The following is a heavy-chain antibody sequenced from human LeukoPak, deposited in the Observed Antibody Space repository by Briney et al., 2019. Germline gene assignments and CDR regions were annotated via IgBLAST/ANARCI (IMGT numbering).Heavy chain of an antibody. V-gene: IGHV3-49*04. CDR2: IRSKAYGGTT. D-gene: IGHD6-13*01. Sequence: GGSLRLSCAASGFTFDDYGMSWVRQAPGKGLEWVGFIRSKAYGGTTEYAASVKGRFTISRDDSKSIAYLQMNSLKTEDTAVYYCTRDYSSSWGGLDYWGQGTLVTVSS. J-gene: IGHJ4*02. CDR1: GFTFDDYG. CDR3: TRDYSSSWGGLDY.